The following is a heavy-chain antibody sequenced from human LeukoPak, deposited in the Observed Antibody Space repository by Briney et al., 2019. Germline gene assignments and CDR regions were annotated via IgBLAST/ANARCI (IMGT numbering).Heavy chain of an antibody. CDR2: IYYTGST. D-gene: IGHD1-1*01. CDR1: GGSISPYY. J-gene: IGHJ4*02. CDR3: ARARTRGNNWYFDY. Sequence: SETLSITCTVSGGSISPYYWSWIRQPPGKGLEWIGYIYYTGSTYYNPSLKSRLTISADTSKSQFSLRVTSVTAADTAMYYCARARTRGNNWYFDYWGQGTVVIVSS. V-gene: IGHV4-59*01.